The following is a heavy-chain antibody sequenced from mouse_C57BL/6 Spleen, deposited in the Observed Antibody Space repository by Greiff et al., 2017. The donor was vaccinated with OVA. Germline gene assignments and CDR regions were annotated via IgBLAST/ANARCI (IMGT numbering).Heavy chain of an antibody. CDR1: GYTFTDYN. J-gene: IGHJ4*01. V-gene: IGHV1-22*01. CDR3: AQLGLADYYAMDY. D-gene: IGHD4-1*02. CDR2: INPNNGGT. Sequence: VQLQQSGPELVKPGASVKMSCKASGYTFTDYNMHWVKQSHGKSLEWIGYINPNNGGTSYNQKFKGKATLTVTKSSSTAYMELRSLTSEDSAVYYCAQLGLADYYAMDYWGQGTSVTVSS.